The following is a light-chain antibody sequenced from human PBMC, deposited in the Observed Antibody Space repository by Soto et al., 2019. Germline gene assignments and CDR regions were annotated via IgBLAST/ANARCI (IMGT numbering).Light chain of an antibody. CDR3: AGWDDSLNGWV. V-gene: IGLV1-44*01. CDR1: SSNIGSNT. J-gene: IGLJ3*02. Sequence: QSVLTQPPSASGTPGQRVTISCSGSSSNIGSNTVNWYQQLPGTAPKLLIYSNNQRPSGVPDRFSGSKSGTSASLAISGLQSEDEADYYCAGWDDSLNGWVFGGGIKLTVL. CDR2: SNN.